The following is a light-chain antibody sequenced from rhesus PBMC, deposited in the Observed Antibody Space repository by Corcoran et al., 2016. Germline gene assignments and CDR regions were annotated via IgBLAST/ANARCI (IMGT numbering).Light chain of an antibody. Sequence: QAALTQPPSVSGSPGQSVTISCTGTSSDIGNYNYVSWYQQHPGKAPKLMISDVTKRPSGVSDRFSGSKSGNTASLTISGLQAEDEAAYYCGSYGGSNTYIFGGGTRLTAL. CDR1: SSDIGNYNY. J-gene: IGLJ1*01. V-gene: IGLV2-23*01. CDR3: GSYGGSNTYI. CDR2: DVT.